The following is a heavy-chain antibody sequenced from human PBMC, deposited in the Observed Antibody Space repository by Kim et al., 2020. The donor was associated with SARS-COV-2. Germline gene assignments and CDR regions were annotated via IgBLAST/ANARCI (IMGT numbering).Heavy chain of an antibody. CDR3: ARDRYDILTGYYTVDY. Sequence: SHNSRVTISVDTSKNQFSLKLRSVTAADTAVYYCARDRYDILTGYYTVDYWGQGTLVTVSS. D-gene: IGHD3-9*01. J-gene: IGHJ4*02. V-gene: IGHV4-31*02.